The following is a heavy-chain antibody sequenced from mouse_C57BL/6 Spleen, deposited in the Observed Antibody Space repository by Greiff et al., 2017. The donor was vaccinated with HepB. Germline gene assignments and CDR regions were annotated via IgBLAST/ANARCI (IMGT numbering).Heavy chain of an antibody. D-gene: IGHD1-1*01. V-gene: IGHV1-9*01. J-gene: IGHJ1*03. CDR3: ARRGFTTVVAEGYFDV. CDR1: GYTFTGYW. CDR2: ILPGSGST. Sequence: QVQLQQSGAELMKPGASVKLSCKATGYTFTGYWIEWVKQRPGHGLEWIGEILPGSGSTNYNEKFKGKATFTADTSSNTAYMQLSSLTTEDSAIYYCARRGFTTVVAEGYFDVWGTGTTVTVSS.